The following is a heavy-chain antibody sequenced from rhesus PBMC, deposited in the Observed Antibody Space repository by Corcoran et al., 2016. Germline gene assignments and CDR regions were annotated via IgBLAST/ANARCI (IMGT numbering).Heavy chain of an antibody. CDR2: IPGSGGNT. D-gene: IGHD6-13*01. CDR1: GGSVSSNY. V-gene: IGHV4-173*01. Sequence: QLQLQESGPGLVKPSETLSPTCAVPGGSVSSNYWSWIRQSPGKGLEWIGRIPGSGGNTDYNPSLKSRVTISTDTSKNQFSLKLNSVTAADTAVYYCARHSSWSLDYWGQGVLVTVS. J-gene: IGHJ4*01. CDR3: ARHSSWSLDY.